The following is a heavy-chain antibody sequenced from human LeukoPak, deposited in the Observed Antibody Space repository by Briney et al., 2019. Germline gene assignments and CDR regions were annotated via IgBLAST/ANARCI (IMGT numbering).Heavy chain of an antibody. CDR1: GFTFSSYA. V-gene: IGHV3-23*01. CDR2: ISGSGGST. CDR3: AKAGGLLMVRGVIPYWHFDL. J-gene: IGHJ2*01. D-gene: IGHD3-10*01. Sequence: PGGSLRLSCAASGFTFSSYAMSWVRQAPGKGLEWVSAISGSGGSTYYADSVKGRFTISRDNSKNTLYLQMNSLRAEDTAVYYCAKAGGLLMVRGVIPYWHFDLWGRGTLVTVSS.